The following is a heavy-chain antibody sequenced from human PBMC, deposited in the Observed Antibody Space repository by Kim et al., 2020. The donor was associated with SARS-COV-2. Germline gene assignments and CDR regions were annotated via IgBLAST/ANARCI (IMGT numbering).Heavy chain of an antibody. V-gene: IGHV4-34*01. Sequence: RVTISVDTSKNQFSLKLSSVTAADTAVYYCAREAVRGGSIAARRRGYFDYWGQGTLVTVSS. D-gene: IGHD6-6*01. J-gene: IGHJ4*02. CDR3: AREAVRGGSIAARRRGYFDY.